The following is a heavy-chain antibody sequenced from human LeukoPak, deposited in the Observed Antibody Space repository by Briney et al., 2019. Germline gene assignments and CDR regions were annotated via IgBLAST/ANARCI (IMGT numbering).Heavy chain of an antibody. D-gene: IGHD3-16*01. CDR1: GFRFSDFT. Sequence: GGSLRLSCAASGFRFSDFTMTWVRQAPGKGPEWVSAIGGRGGSTYYADSLGGRFTISRDNSKDMVYLQMNSLKVEDTATYYCGKEGGAWGQGTKVTVST. CDR3: GKEGGA. V-gene: IGHV3-23*01. CDR2: IGGRGGST. J-gene: IGHJ5*02.